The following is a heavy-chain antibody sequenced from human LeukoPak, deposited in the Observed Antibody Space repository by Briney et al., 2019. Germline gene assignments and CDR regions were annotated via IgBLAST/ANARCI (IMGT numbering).Heavy chain of an antibody. CDR1: GGTFSSYA. J-gene: IGHJ1*01. Sequence: SVKVSCKASGGTFSSYAISWVRQAPGQGLEWMGGIIPIFGTANYAQKFQGRVTITADESTSTAYMELSSLRSEDTAVYYCARDSPGPYCSGGSCYPLEYFQHWGQGALVTVSS. CDR3: ARDSPGPYCSGGSCYPLEYFQH. CDR2: IIPIFGTA. D-gene: IGHD2-15*01. V-gene: IGHV1-69*13.